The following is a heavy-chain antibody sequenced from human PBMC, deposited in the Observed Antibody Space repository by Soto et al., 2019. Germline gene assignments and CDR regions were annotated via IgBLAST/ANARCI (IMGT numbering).Heavy chain of an antibody. Sequence: ASETLSLXCTVSGGSISSSSYYWGWIRQPPGKGLEWIGSIYYSGSTYYNPSLKSRVTISVDTSKNQFSLKLSSVTAADTAVYYCARQGDCSSTSCYLRENYYYYYYMDVWGKGTTVTVS. CDR2: IYYSGST. CDR3: ARQGDCSSTSCYLRENYYYYYYMDV. J-gene: IGHJ6*03. V-gene: IGHV4-39*01. CDR1: GGSISSSSYY. D-gene: IGHD2-2*01.